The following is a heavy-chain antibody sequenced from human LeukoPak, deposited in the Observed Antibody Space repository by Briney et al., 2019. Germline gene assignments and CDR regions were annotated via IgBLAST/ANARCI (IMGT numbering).Heavy chain of an antibody. J-gene: IGHJ4*02. CDR1: GGSISGSSYY. D-gene: IGHD5-18*01. Sequence: SETLSLTCTVFGGSISGSSYYWGWIRQPPGKGLEWIGSIYYSGSTYYNPSLKSRVTISADTSKNQFSLTLGSVSATDTAVYYCVSPRGFSYGYFDYWGQGTLVTVSS. CDR2: IYYSGST. V-gene: IGHV4-39*01. CDR3: VSPRGFSYGYFDY.